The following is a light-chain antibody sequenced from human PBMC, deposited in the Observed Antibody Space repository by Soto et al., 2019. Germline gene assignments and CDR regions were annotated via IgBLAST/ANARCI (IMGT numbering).Light chain of an antibody. CDR1: RSDVGSYNY. Sequence: QSALTQPASVSGSPGQSITISCTGTRSDVGSYNYVAWYQQHPGKAPKLLIYDVNKRSSGISNRFSAYKSGNTASLTIAGLQAEDEADYYCSSYTTSSTVVFGTATKVTVL. CDR3: SSYTTSSTVV. CDR2: DVN. V-gene: IGLV2-14*01. J-gene: IGLJ1*01.